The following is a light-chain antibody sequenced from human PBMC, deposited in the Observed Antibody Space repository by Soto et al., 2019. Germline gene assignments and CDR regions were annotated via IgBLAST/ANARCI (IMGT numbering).Light chain of an antibody. V-gene: IGKV3-11*01. CDR1: QSVSSH. Sequence: EIVLTQSPASLSLSPGERATLSCRASQSVSSHLAWFQQRPGQAPRLLIYGASNRATGIPARFGGSGSGTNFTLTISSLEPEDFAVYYCHQYGLAPRHPFGQGTKLEIK. CDR3: HQYGLAPRHP. J-gene: IGKJ2*01. CDR2: GAS.